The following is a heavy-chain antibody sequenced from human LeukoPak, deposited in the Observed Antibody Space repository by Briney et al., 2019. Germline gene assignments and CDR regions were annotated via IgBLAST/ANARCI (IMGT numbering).Heavy chain of an antibody. Sequence: SETLSLTCAVSGYSISSGYYWGWIRQPPGKGLEWIGSIYHSGSTYYNPSLKSRVTISVDTPKNQFSLKLSSVTAADTAVYYCARGSGYSSGRFDYWGQGTLVTVSS. CDR2: IYHSGST. CDR3: ARGSGYSSGRFDY. CDR1: GYSISSGYY. J-gene: IGHJ4*02. D-gene: IGHD6-19*01. V-gene: IGHV4-38-2*01.